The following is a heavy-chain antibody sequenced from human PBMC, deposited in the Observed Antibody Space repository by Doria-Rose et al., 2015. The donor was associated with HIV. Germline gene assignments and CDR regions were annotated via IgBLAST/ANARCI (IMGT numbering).Heavy chain of an antibody. D-gene: IGHD1-26*01. CDR2: IAPAGGTA. V-gene: IGHV1-46*01. CDR3: ARDSNAKSGTYGGH. J-gene: IGHJ4*02. CDR1: GYTFTSYY. Sequence: QVQLVQSGAEVKKPGASVKVSCKASGYTFTSYYIHWVRQAPGQGLEWLGIIAPAGGTAIYAQRFQGRVTMTRDTSTSTVHMELSSLTSEDTAVYYCARDSNAKSGTYGGHWGQGTLVIVSS.